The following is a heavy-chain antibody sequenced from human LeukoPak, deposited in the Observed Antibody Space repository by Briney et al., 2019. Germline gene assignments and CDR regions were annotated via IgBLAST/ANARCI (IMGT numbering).Heavy chain of an antibody. CDR2: LSGSGSNT. D-gene: IGHD6-13*01. CDR1: GFTFRSYA. Sequence: TGGSLRLSCAASGFTFRSYAMTWVRQAPGRGLEWVSTLSGSGSNTYYADSVKGRFSISRDNSQSTLYLQMDSLRAEDTAVYYCAKFRAAAGPRDFDYWGQGTLVTVSS. CDR3: AKFRAAAGPRDFDY. J-gene: IGHJ4*02. V-gene: IGHV3-23*01.